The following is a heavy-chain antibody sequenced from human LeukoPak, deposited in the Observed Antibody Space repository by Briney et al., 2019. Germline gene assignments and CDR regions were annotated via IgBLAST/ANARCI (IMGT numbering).Heavy chain of an antibody. J-gene: IGHJ5*02. Sequence: PSETLSLTCAVYGGSFSGYYWSWIRQPPGKGLEWIGEINHSGSTNYNPSLKSRVTISVDTSKNQFSLKLSSVTATDTAVYYCARGENSIDPWGQGTLVTVSS. CDR3: ARGENSIDP. CDR2: INHSGST. V-gene: IGHV4-34*01. CDR1: GGSFSGYY.